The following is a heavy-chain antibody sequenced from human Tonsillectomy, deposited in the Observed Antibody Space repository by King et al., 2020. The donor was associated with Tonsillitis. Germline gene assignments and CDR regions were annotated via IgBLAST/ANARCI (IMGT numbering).Heavy chain of an antibody. Sequence: QLQESGPGLVKPSETLSLTCTVSGGSINRSSYYWGWIRQPPGKGLEWIVSIYYSGSTYYNPSLKSRVTISVDTSKNQFSLKLSSVTAADTAVYYCARTYSYDSSGYAGYYFDYWGQGTLVTVSS. J-gene: IGHJ4*02. D-gene: IGHD3-22*01. CDR1: GGSINRSSYY. CDR2: IYYSGST. CDR3: ARTYSYDSSGYAGYYFDY. V-gene: IGHV4-39*01.